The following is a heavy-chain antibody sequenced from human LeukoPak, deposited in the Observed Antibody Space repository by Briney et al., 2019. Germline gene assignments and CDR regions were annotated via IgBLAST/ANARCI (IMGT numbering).Heavy chain of an antibody. D-gene: IGHD5-24*01. V-gene: IGHV3-30*04. J-gene: IGHJ6*02. CDR3: ARGRMATIDYYYGMDV. CDR1: GFTLSSYA. Sequence: HPGGSLRLSCAASGFTLSSYAMHWVRQAPGKGLERVAVISYDGSNKYYADSVKGRFTISRDNSKNTLYLQMNSLRAEDTAVYYCARGRMATIDYYYGMDVWGQGTTVTVSS. CDR2: ISYDGSNK.